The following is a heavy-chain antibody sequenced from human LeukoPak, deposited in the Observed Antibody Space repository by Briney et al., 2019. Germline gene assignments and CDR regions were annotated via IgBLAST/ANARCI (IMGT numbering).Heavy chain of an antibody. CDR3: AREGYDFWGVYMDV. V-gene: IGHV3-48*01. CDR1: GFTFSTYS. J-gene: IGHJ6*03. CDR2: ISSSSSTI. D-gene: IGHD3-3*01. Sequence: GGSLRLSCAASGFTFSTYSMNWVRQAPGKGLEWVSYISSSSSTIYYADSVKGRFTISRDNAKNSLYLQMNSLRAEDTAVYYCAREGYDFWGVYMDVWGKGTTVTVS.